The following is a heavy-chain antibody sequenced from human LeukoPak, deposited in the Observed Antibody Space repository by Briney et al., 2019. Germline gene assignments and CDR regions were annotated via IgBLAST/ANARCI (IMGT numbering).Heavy chain of an antibody. CDR3: ASFLYYYGSSGYYYNY. CDR2: ISAYNGNT. CDR1: GYTFTSYG. Sequence: RASVKVSCKASGYTFTSYGISWVRQAPGQGLEWMGWISAYNGNTNYAQKLQGRVTMTTDTSTSTAYMELRSLRSDDTAVYYCASFLYYYGSSGYYYNYWGQGTLVTVSS. V-gene: IGHV1-18*01. D-gene: IGHD3-22*01. J-gene: IGHJ4*02.